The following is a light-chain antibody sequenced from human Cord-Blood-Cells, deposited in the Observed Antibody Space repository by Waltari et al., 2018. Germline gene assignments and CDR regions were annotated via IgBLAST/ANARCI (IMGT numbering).Light chain of an antibody. Sequence: AIRMTQSPSSFSASTGDRVTITCRASQGISSYLAWYQQKPGKAPKLLIYAASTLQSGVPARFGGSGSGTDFTLTISCLQSEDFATYSCQQYYSYPITFGQGTRLEIK. CDR3: QQYYSYPIT. J-gene: IGKJ5*01. CDR1: QGISSY. V-gene: IGKV1-8*01. CDR2: AAS.